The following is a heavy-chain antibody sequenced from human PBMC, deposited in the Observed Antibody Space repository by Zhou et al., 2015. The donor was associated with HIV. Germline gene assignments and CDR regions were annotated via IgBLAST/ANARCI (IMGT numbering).Heavy chain of an antibody. V-gene: IGHV1-69*12. Sequence: QVQLVQSGAEVKKPGSSVKVSCKASGGTFSSYAISWVRQAPGQGLEWMGGIIPIFGTANYAQKFQGRVTITADESTSTAYMELSSLRSEDTAVYYCARDNLPAKARLRLGGWFDPWGQGTLVTVSS. CDR3: ARDNLPAKARLRLGGWFDP. D-gene: IGHD5-12*01. CDR2: IIPIFGTA. J-gene: IGHJ5*02. CDR1: GGTFSSYA.